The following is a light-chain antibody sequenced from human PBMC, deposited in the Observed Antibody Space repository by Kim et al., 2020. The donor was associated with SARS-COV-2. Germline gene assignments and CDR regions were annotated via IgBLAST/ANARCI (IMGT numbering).Light chain of an antibody. CDR2: QDS. CDR3: QAWDSSTDVV. Sequence: VSPGQTASITCSGDELGDKYACWYQQKPGQSPVLVIYQDSKRPSGIPERFSGSTSGNTATLTISGTQAMDEADYYCQAWDSSTDVVFGGGTKLTVL. V-gene: IGLV3-1*01. CDR1: ELGDKY. J-gene: IGLJ2*01.